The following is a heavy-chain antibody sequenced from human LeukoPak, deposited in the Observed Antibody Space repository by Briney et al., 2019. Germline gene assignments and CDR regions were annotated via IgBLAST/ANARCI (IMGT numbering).Heavy chain of an antibody. CDR3: ARDRHRRHYYDSSLHPPLDY. CDR2: MNPNSGNT. Sequence: APVKVSCKASGYSFTNYDINWVRQATGQGLEWMGWMNPNSGNTGYAQKFQGRVTITRNTSISTAYMELSSLRSEDTAVYYCARDRHRRHYYDSSLHPPLDYWGQGTLVTVSS. J-gene: IGHJ4*02. CDR1: GYSFTNYD. V-gene: IGHV1-8*03. D-gene: IGHD3-22*01.